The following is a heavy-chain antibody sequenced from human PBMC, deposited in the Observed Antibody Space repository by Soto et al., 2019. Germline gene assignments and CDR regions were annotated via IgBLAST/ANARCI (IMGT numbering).Heavy chain of an antibody. CDR1: GYNFNGYY. V-gene: IGHV1-2*02. D-gene: IGHD6-19*01. Sequence: QVNLVQSGAEVKKPGASVKVSCKASGYNFNGYYIHWVRQAPGQGLEWMGGMNPNTGGANYAQKFQGKVIMTTDTSISTAYLELRSLTSDDTAVYYCAKVISTIGSKQWLAQTKRQALDYWGQGTLVTVSS. J-gene: IGHJ4*02. CDR2: MNPNTGGA. CDR3: AKVISTIGSKQWLAQTKRQALDY.